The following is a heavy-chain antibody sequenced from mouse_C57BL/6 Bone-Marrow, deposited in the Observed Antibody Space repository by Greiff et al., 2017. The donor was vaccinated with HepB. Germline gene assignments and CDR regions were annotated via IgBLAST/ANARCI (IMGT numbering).Heavy chain of an antibody. CDR1: GFTFTDYY. CDR2: IRNKANGYTT. Sequence: EVKLMESGGGLVQPGGSLSLSCAASGFTFTDYYMSWVRQPPGKALEWLGFIRNKANGYTTEYSASVKGRFTISRDNSQSILYLQMNALRAEDSATYYCARYKGYSNYPDYWGQGTTLTVSS. J-gene: IGHJ2*01. V-gene: IGHV7-3*01. CDR3: ARYKGYSNYPDY. D-gene: IGHD2-5*01.